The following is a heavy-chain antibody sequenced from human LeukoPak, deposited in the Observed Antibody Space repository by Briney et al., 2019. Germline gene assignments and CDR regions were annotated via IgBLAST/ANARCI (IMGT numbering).Heavy chain of an antibody. D-gene: IGHD6-19*01. Sequence: GASVKVSYKASGYTFTSYDINWGRQATGQGHEWMGWMNPNSGNTGYAQKFQGRVTITRNTYISTAYMELSSVRSEDTAVYYCAREVAGTGFDIWGQGTMVTVSS. CDR2: MNPNSGNT. CDR1: GYTFTSYD. V-gene: IGHV1-8*03. J-gene: IGHJ3*02. CDR3: AREVAGTGFDI.